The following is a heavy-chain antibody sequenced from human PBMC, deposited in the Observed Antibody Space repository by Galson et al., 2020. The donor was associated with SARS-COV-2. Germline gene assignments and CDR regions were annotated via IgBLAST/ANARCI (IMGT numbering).Heavy chain of an antibody. D-gene: IGHD6-13*01. CDR1: GFSPNTNGVC. Sequence: SGPTLVKPTQTLTLTCNFSGFSPNTNGVCVSWIRQPPGKALEWLALINWDGDKYYSRSLKTRLTISKDTPKNQVVLTVTNVDPADTATYYCARSYSSNWYRFFDHWGQGTVVTVSS. CDR2: INWDGDK. CDR3: ARSYSSNWYRFFDH. J-gene: IGHJ4*02. V-gene: IGHV2-70*01.